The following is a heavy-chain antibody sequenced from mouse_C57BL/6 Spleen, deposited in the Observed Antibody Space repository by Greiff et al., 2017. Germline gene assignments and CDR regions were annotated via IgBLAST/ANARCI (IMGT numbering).Heavy chain of an antibody. V-gene: IGHV1-82*01. CDR1: GYAFSSSW. J-gene: IGHJ1*03. CDR3: AREAIYYYGSSSYWYFDV. D-gene: IGHD1-1*01. CDR2: IYPGDGDT. Sequence: VQRVESGPELVKPGASVKISCKASGYAFSSSWMNWVKQRPGKGLEWIGRIYPGDGDTNYNGKFKGKATLTADKSSSTAYMQLSSLTSEDSAVYFCAREAIYYYGSSSYWYFDVWGTGTTVTVSS.